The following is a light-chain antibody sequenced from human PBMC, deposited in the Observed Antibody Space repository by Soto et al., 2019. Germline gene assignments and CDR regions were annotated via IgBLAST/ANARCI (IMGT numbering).Light chain of an antibody. V-gene: IGKV3-20*01. CDR1: QTVIHNY. CDR2: GAS. J-gene: IGKJ5*01. Sequence: EIVLTQSPGTLSLSPGERATLSCRASQTVIHNYLAWHQQKPGQXHRXLVYGASNRATGIPDRFSGSGSGTDVTITISRLEPEDCEVYDCQQHGRSPITFGQGTRLEIK. CDR3: QQHGRSPIT.